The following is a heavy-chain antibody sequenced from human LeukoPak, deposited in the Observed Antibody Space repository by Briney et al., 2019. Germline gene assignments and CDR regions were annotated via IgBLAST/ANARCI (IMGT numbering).Heavy chain of an antibody. V-gene: IGHV3-21*01. CDR3: ASHPSGGSSTSSLRPD. CDR1: GFTFISYT. CDR2: ISSSSSYI. J-gene: IGHJ4*02. Sequence: GGSLRLSCAASGFTFISYTMNWVRQGPGKGPEWVSSISSSSSYIYYADSVKGRFTISRDNAKNSLYLQMNSLRAEDTAVYYCASHPSGGSSTSSLRPDWGQGTLVTVSS. D-gene: IGHD2-2*01.